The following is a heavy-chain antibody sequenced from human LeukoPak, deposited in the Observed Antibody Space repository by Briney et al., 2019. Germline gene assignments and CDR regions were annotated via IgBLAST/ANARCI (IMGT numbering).Heavy chain of an antibody. CDR3: GRVGGRSKAAKGDAFDI. D-gene: IGHD6-6*01. V-gene: IGHV3-21*01. CDR1: GFTFSSYA. J-gene: IGHJ3*02. CDR2: ISSGSTYM. Sequence: GGSLRLSCAASGFTFSSYAMSWVRQAPGKGLEWVSSISSGSTYMYYADSVKGRFTISRDNAKNSMYLQMNSLRAEDTAVYYCGRVGGRSKAAKGDAFDIWGQGTMVTVSS.